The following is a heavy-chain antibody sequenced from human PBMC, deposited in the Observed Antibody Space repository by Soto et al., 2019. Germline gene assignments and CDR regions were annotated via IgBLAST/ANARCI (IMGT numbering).Heavy chain of an antibody. CDR1: GGTFSSYT. J-gene: IGHJ6*02. CDR3: ARGFWGTGMVRGRLYGMDV. V-gene: IGHV1-69*02. Sequence: QVQLVQSGAEVKKPGSSVKVSCKASGGTFSSYTISWVRQAPGQGLEWMGRIIPILGIANYAQKFQGRVTITADKSTSTAYMELSSLGSEDTAVYYCARGFWGTGMVRGRLYGMDVWGQGTTVTVSS. D-gene: IGHD3-10*01. CDR2: IIPILGIA.